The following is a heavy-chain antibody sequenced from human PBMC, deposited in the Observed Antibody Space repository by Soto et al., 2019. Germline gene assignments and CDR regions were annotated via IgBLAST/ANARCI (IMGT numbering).Heavy chain of an antibody. D-gene: IGHD1-1*01. CDR1: GASISCFY. V-gene: IGHV4-4*07. J-gene: IGHJ5*02. Sequence: SETLSLTCTVYGASISCFYWSWIRKSAGKGLEWIGRIYATGTTDYNPSLKSRVMMSVDTSKKQFSLKLRSVTAADTAVYYCVRDGTKTLRDWFDPWGQGISVTVS. CDR2: IYATGTT. CDR3: VRDGTKTLRDWFDP.